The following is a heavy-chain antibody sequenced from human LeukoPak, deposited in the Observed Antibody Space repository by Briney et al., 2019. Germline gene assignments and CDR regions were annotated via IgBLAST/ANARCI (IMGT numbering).Heavy chain of an antibody. CDR3: SRRSGTNYYYYYYGLDV. Sequence: PSETLSLTCAVYGGSFSGYYWSWIRQPPGKGLEWIGEINHSGSTNYNPSLKSRVTISVDTSKNQFSLKLSSVTAADTAVYYCSRRSGTNYYYYYYGLDVWGQGTTVTVSS. J-gene: IGHJ6*02. V-gene: IGHV4-34*01. CDR1: GGSFSGYY. CDR2: INHSGST. D-gene: IGHD1-1*01.